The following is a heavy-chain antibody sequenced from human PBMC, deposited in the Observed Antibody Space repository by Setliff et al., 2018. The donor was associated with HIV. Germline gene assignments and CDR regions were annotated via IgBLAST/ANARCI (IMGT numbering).Heavy chain of an antibody. J-gene: IGHJ4*02. V-gene: IGHV4-4*07. CDR2: IYTSGST. CDR3: ARGFLSIFGVVSYFDY. D-gene: IGHD3-3*01. Sequence: PSETLSLTCSVSGGSISTYHWSWIRQPAGKGLEWIGRIYTSGSTNYNPSLKSRVTMSVDTSKNQFSLKLSSVTAADTAIYYCARGFLSIFGVVSYFDYWGQGTLVTVSS. CDR1: GGSISTYH.